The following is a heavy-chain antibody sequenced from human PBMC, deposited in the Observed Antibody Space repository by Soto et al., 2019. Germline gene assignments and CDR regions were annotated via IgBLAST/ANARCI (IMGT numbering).Heavy chain of an antibody. D-gene: IGHD6-25*01. CDR2: IYPGDPDT. V-gene: IGHV5-51*01. CDR3: ARQAALAAFTYYFDA. J-gene: IGHJ4*02. Sequence: PVESLTRYCQFSGYGFTNYCIVLVLQTPGKGLEWMGIIYPGDPDTIYSPSFQGKVTISADKSINTAYLQWRSLKASDTTMYYCARQAALAAFTYYFDAWGQGTMVPVSS. CDR1: GYGFTNYC.